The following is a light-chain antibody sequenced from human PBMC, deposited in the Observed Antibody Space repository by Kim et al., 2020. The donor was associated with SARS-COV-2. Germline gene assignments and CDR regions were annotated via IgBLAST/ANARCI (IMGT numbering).Light chain of an antibody. Sequence: LSPGERATLSCRASQSVVGSYLAWYQQKPGQPPRLVIYGTSSRATNIPDRFSGSGSGTAFTLTINRLEPEDFAVYYCHQYGDSPDTFGQGTKLEI. CDR3: HQYGDSPDT. J-gene: IGKJ2*01. CDR2: GTS. CDR1: QSVVGSY. V-gene: IGKV3-20*01.